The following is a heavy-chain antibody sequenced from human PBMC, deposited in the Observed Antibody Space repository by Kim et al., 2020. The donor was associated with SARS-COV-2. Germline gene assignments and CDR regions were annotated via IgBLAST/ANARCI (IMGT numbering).Heavy chain of an antibody. D-gene: IGHD6-19*01. J-gene: IGHJ6*02. V-gene: IGHV3-43*01. Sequence: SVKGRFTISRDNSKNSLYLQLNSLRTEDTALYYCAKVSSGWLAYYYGMDVWGQGTTVTVSS. CDR3: AKVSSGWLAYYYGMDV.